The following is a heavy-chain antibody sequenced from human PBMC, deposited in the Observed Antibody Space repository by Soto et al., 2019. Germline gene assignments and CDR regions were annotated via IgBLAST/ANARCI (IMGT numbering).Heavy chain of an antibody. J-gene: IGHJ4*02. CDR1: GFTFSSYS. D-gene: IGHD6-13*01. CDR3: ARGIAATAFDY. CDR2: ISSSSSYI. V-gene: IGHV3-21*01. Sequence: EVQLVESGGGLVKPGGSLRLSCAASGFTFSSYSMSWVRQAPGKGLEWVSSISSSSSYIYYADSVKGRFTISRDNAKNSLYLQMNSLRAEDTAVYYCARGIAATAFDYWGQGTLVTVSS.